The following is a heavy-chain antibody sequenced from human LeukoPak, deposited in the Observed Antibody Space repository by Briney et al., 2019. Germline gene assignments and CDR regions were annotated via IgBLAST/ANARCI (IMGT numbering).Heavy chain of an antibody. CDR2: IIPIFGKA. V-gene: IGHV1-69*05. CDR3: ARAHDYGDYVDY. Sequence: SLKVSCKASGGTFSSYAISWVRQAPGQGLEWMGRIIPIFGKANYAQKFQGRVTIPTDESTSTAYMELISLRSEDTAVYKCARAHDYGDYVDYWGQGTLVTVSS. D-gene: IGHD4-17*01. J-gene: IGHJ4*01. CDR1: GGTFSSYA.